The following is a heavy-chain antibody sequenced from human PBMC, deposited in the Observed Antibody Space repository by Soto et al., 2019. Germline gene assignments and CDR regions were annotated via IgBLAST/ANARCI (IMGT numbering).Heavy chain of an antibody. CDR3: ARGLTVYSAVVHYYYAMDV. CDR1: GGAFKSYV. CDR2: FIPLFGTP. Sequence: QVQLVQSGAEVKKPAASVKVSCKASGGAFKSYVFSWVRQAPGQGLEWMGVFIPLFGTPNYAQKFQGRVTITADESTSTVYMEMSSLTSEDSAVYYCARGLTVYSAVVHYYYAMDVWGQGTTVTVSS. D-gene: IGHD2-8*01. J-gene: IGHJ6*02. V-gene: IGHV1-69*01.